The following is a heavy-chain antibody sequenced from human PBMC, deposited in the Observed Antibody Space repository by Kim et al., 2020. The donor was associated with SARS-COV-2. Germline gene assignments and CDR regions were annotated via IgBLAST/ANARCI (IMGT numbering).Heavy chain of an antibody. D-gene: IGHD3-10*01. V-gene: IGHV3-11*01. CDR2: ISSSGSTI. J-gene: IGHJ4*02. Sequence: GGSLRLSCAASGFTFSDYYMSWIRQAPGKGLEWVSYISSSGSTIYYADSVKGRFTISRDNAKNSLYLQMNSLRAEDTAVYYCAREFYGSGSYLSTFDYWGQGTLVTVSS. CDR1: GFTFSDYY. CDR3: AREFYGSGSYLSTFDY.